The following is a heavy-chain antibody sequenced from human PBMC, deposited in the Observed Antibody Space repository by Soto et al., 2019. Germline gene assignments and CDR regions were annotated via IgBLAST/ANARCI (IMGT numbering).Heavy chain of an antibody. CDR1: GGSISRSTYY. CDR3: ARQVPADIRLGWFDP. V-gene: IGHV4-39*01. CDR2: IYYSGST. J-gene: IGHJ5*02. Sequence: SETLSLTCTVSGGSISRSTYYWGWIRQPPGKGLEWIGSIYYSGSTYYRPSLKSRVTISVDTSKNQFSLKLSSVTAADTAVYYCARQVPADIRLGWFDPWGQGTLVTVSS. D-gene: IGHD2-2*02.